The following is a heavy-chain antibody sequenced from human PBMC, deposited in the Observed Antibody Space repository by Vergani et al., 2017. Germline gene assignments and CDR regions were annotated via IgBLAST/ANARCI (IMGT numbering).Heavy chain of an antibody. CDR3: AGTYYDILTGSSGAFDI. J-gene: IGHJ3*02. V-gene: IGHV3-30*02. CDR1: GFIFSSYG. D-gene: IGHD3-9*01. Sequence: QVQLVESGGGVVQPGGSLRLSCAASGFIFSSYGMHWVRQAPGKGLEWVAFIRYDGSNKYYADSVKGRFTISRDNSKNTLYLQMNSLRAEDTAVYYCAGTYYDILTGSSGAFDIWGQGTMVTVSS. CDR2: IRYDGSNK.